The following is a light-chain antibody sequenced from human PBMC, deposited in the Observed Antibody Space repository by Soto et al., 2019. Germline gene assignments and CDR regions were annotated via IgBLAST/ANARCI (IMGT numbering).Light chain of an antibody. Sequence: ETMLSQSPSTLSLYPGERATLSCRASQSVSDNLAWYQQKPGQAPRLLIYGASTRATGIPARFSGSGSGTEFTLTISRLEPEDSAVYYCQQYGSLITFGQGTRLEI. J-gene: IGKJ5*01. V-gene: IGKV3-20*01. CDR3: QQYGSLIT. CDR1: QSVSDN. CDR2: GAS.